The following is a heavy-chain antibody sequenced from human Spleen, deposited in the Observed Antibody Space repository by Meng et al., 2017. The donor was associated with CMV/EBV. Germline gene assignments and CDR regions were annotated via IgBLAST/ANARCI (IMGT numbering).Heavy chain of an antibody. D-gene: IGHD6-6*01. CDR2: IYHSGST. CDR3: ARAPSSSSDL. J-gene: IGHJ5*02. CDR1: GYSISSGYY. V-gene: IGHV4-38-2*02. Sequence: ESLKISCTVSGYSISSGYYWGWVRQPPGKGLEWIGSIYHSGSTYYNPSLKSRVTISVDTSKNQFSLKLSSVTAADTAVYYCARAPSSSSDLWGQGTLVTVSS.